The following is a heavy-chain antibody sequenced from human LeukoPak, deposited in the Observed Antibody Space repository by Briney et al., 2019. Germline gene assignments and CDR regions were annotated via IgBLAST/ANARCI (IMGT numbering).Heavy chain of an antibody. D-gene: IGHD3-10*01. J-gene: IGHJ3*02. V-gene: IGHV1-69*13. CDR2: IIIILGTA. CDR3: AREYYYGSGDGNI. CDR1: GGTFSSYA. Sequence: ATDKVSCKASGGTFSSYAISWVRQAPGQGLEWMGGIIIILGTANYEQKFQGRVTITADESTSTAYMELSSLRSEDTAVYYCAREYYYGSGDGNIWGQGTMVTLST.